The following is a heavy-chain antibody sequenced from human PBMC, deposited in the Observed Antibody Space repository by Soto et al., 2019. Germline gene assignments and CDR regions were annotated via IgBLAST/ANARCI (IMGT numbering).Heavy chain of an antibody. CDR2: INAGNGNT. D-gene: IGHD2-15*01. J-gene: IGHJ4*02. Sequence: ASVKVSCKATGYTFTAYARHWVRQAPGQRLEWMGWINAGNGNTKYSQKFQGRVTITRDTSASTAYMELSSLRSEDTAVYYCARDLGGWPDYWGQGTLVTVSS. V-gene: IGHV1-3*01. CDR1: GYTFTAYA. CDR3: ARDLGGWPDY.